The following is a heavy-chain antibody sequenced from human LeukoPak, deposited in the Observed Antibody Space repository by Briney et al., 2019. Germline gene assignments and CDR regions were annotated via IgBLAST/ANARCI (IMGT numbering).Heavy chain of an antibody. D-gene: IGHD3-16*01. Sequence: SQTLSLTCAISGDIVSSNSAAWNWIRQSPSRGLEWLGRTYYRSKWYNDYALSVESRITINPDTSKNQFSLQLNSVTPEDTAVYYCASGGVAGDDAFDIWGQGTMVTVSS. CDR3: ASGGVAGDDAFDI. V-gene: IGHV6-1*01. J-gene: IGHJ3*02. CDR2: TYYRSKWYN. CDR1: GDIVSSNSAA.